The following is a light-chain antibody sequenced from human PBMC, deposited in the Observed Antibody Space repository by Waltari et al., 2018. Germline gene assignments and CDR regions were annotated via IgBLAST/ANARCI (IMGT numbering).Light chain of an antibody. V-gene: IGKV4-1*01. J-gene: IGKJ1*01. CDR3: QQYYDIPWT. CDR2: WAS. CDR1: QGVLYSSNSQNY. Sequence: DIVMTQSPDSLAVSLGERVTINCKSSQGVLYSSNSQNYLAWYQQKPGQPPTLLIYWASARESGVPDRFSGSESGTDFTLTISSLQAEDVAVYYCQQYYDIPWTFGQGTKVEIK.